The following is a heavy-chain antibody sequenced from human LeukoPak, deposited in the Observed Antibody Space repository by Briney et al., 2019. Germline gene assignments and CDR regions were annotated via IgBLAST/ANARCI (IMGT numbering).Heavy chain of an antibody. CDR3: AAVPNANAWYWDDAFDI. Sequence: SVKVSCKASIFTFTTSAVQWVRQARGQRLEWIGRIVVGSGNTDHAQKFQGRLTITRDISTSTAYMELSSLTSDDTAVYYCAAVPNANAWYWDDAFDIWGQGTMVTVSS. CDR1: IFTFTTSA. J-gene: IGHJ3*02. D-gene: IGHD2-8*02. V-gene: IGHV1-58*01. CDR2: IVVGSGNT.